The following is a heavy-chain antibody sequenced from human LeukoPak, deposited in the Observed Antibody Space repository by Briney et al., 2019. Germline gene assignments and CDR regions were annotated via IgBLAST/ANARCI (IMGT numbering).Heavy chain of an antibody. CDR3: ARHIEYYYDSSGLFDS. D-gene: IGHD3-22*01. CDR2: IYYSGSS. CDR1: GGSISSSSSY. J-gene: IGHJ4*02. Sequence: SETLSLTCSVSGGSISSSSSYWGWIRQPPGKGLEWIGSIYYSGSSFDNPALKSRVTISVDTSKNQFSLKLSSVTAADTAVYYCARHIEYYYDSSGLFDSWGQGTLVTVSS. V-gene: IGHV4-39*01.